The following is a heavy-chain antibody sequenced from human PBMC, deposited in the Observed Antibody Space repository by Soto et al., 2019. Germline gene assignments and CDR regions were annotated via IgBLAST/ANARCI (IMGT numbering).Heavy chain of an antibody. CDR1: GGSIRSYY. CDR2: IHTSGST. CDR3: ASGPKTEGPYGMDV. D-gene: IGHD1-1*01. J-gene: IGHJ6*02. V-gene: IGHV4-4*07. Sequence: QVQLQESGPGLVKPSETLSLTCTVSGGSIRSYYWSWIRQPAGKGLEWIGRIHTSGSTNYNPTLQRRVTMSVDTSKTQFSLKVSSVTAADTAVYYCASGPKTEGPYGMDVWGQGTTVTVSS.